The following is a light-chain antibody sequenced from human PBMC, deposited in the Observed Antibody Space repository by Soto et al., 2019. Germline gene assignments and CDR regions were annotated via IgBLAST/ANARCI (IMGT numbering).Light chain of an antibody. CDR2: GAS. J-gene: IGKJ1*01. CDR3: QQTSSTPRT. V-gene: IGKV1-39*01. CDR1: QSISSY. Sequence: DIQMTQSPSSLSASVGDRVTITCRASQSISSYLNWHQQKPGKAPKLLIYGASNLQSGVPSRFSGSGSATDFTLTISSLQPEDFATYYCQQTSSTPRTFGQGTKVEIK.